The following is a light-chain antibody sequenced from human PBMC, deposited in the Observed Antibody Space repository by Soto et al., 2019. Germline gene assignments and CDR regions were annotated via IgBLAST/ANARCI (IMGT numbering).Light chain of an antibody. V-gene: IGKV1-39*01. CDR1: QSISNY. CDR2: AAS. CDR3: QQSYSTPYT. J-gene: IGKJ2*01. Sequence: DIQMTQSPSSLSASVGDRVTITCRASQSISNYLNWYQQNLGKAPKLLIYAASSLQSGVPSRFSGSGSGTDFTLTISSLQPEDFATYYCQQSYSTPYTFGQGTKVDIK.